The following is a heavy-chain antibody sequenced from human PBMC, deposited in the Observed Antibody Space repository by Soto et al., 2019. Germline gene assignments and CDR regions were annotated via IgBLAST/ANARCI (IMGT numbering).Heavy chain of an antibody. J-gene: IGHJ6*02. V-gene: IGHV4-59*01. CDR3: ARDRKLVIPGNYYYYGMDV. Sequence: SETLSLTCSVSGGSIRDYFWTWVRQPPVKVLEWIGYISSSGTIKYNSSLKSLVTISLDTSRNHFSLKLSSVTTADTAVYFCARDRKLVIPGNYYYYGMDVWGQGTTVTVSS. CDR1: GGSIRDYF. D-gene: IGHD3-9*01. CDR2: ISSSGTI.